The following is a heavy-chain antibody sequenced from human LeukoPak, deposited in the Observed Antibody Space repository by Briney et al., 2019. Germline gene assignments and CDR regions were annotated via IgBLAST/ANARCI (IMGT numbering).Heavy chain of an antibody. CDR2: INPSGGST. Sequence: ASVKVSCKASGYTFTSYYMHWVRQAPGQGLEWMGIINPSGGSTSYAQKFQGRVTMTRDTSTSTVYMELSSLRSEDTAVYYCAREGSFWSGYPSGMDVWGQGTTVTVSS. CDR1: GYTFTSYY. V-gene: IGHV1-46*01. CDR3: AREGSFWSGYPSGMDV. J-gene: IGHJ6*02. D-gene: IGHD3-3*01.